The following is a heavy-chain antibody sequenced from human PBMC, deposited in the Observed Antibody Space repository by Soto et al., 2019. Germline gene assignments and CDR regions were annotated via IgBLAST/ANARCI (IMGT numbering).Heavy chain of an antibody. D-gene: IGHD3-16*02. CDR2: INHSGST. CDR3: ESYPNMDV. Sequence: QVQLQQCGAGLLKPSETLSLTCAVYGGSFSGYYWSWVRQPPGKGLEWIGEINHSGSTNYNPSLKSRVTISVDTSKNQFSLKLSSVTAADTAVYYCESYPNMDVWGKGTTVTVSS. CDR1: GGSFSGYY. V-gene: IGHV4-34*01. J-gene: IGHJ6*03.